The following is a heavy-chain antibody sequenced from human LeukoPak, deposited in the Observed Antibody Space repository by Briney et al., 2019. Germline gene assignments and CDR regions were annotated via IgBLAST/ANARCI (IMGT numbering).Heavy chain of an antibody. CDR1: GGTFSSYV. V-gene: IGHV1-69*06. D-gene: IGHD6-19*01. CDR3: AMGVGAPEDLAVAADFDY. J-gene: IGHJ4*02. Sequence: GSSVKVSCKASGGTFSSYVINWVRQAPGQGLEWMGGIIPIFGTANYAQKFQGRVTITGGKSTSTAYMELSSLRSEDTAVYYCAMGVGAPEDLAVAADFDYWGQGTLVTVSS. CDR2: IIPIFGTA.